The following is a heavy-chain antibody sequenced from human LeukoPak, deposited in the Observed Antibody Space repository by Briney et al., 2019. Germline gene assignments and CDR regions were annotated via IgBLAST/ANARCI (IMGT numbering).Heavy chain of an antibody. CDR3: ARRPRDSSGYYSVL. CDR1: GYTFSTYW. J-gene: IGHJ4*02. D-gene: IGHD3-22*01. V-gene: IGHV5-51*01. CDR2: IYPGDSDT. Sequence: GESLKISCKGSGYTFSTYWIAWVRQMPGRGLEWMGIIYPGDSDTRYSPSFQGQVTISADKSISTAYLQWNNLEASDTAIYYCARRPRDSSGYYSVLWRQGTLVTVSS.